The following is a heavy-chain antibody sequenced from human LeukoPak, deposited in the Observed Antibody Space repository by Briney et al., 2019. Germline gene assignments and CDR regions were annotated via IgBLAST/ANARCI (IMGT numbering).Heavy chain of an antibody. CDR3: ARGSPYYYDSSGYYYECYFGY. J-gene: IGHJ4*02. D-gene: IGHD3-22*01. CDR2: ISAYNGNT. CDR1: GYTFTSYG. V-gene: IGHV1-18*01. Sequence: ASVKVSCKASGYTFTSYGISWVRQAPGQGLEWMGWISAYNGNTNYAQKLQGRVTMTTDTSTSTAYMELRSLRSDDTAVYYCARGSPYYYDSSGYYYECYFGYWGQGTLVTVSS.